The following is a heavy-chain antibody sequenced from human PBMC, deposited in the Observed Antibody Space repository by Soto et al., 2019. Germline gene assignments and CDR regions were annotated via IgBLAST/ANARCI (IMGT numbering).Heavy chain of an antibody. CDR2: IWYDGSNK. CDR1: GFPFSSYG. Sequence: RGGSLRLSCAESGFPFSSYGLHWVRQAPGKGLEGVAVIWYDGSNKYYADSVKGRFTISRDNSKNTLYLQMNSLRAEDTAVCYCARRNGLEARTEGSYFDYWSQGTLVTVSS. V-gene: IGHV3-33*01. J-gene: IGHJ4*02. CDR3: ARRNGLEARTEGSYFDY. D-gene: IGHD2-8*01.